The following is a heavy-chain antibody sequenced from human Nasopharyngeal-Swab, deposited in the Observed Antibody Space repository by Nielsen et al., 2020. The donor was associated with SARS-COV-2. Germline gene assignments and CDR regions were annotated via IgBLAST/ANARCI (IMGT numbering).Heavy chain of an antibody. J-gene: IGHJ3*01. CDR3: ARREYYGAGSPVSFDV. D-gene: IGHD3-10*01. CDR2: IDPLDSYT. Sequence: GESLKISCEGSRYNFNYYWIFWLRQMPGKGLEWMGRIDPLDSYTTYNPSFEGHVIISVDRTINTVYLQWSSLKTSDTAMYYCARREYYGAGSPVSFDVWGQGTMVIVS. V-gene: IGHV5-10-1*01. CDR1: RYNFNYYW.